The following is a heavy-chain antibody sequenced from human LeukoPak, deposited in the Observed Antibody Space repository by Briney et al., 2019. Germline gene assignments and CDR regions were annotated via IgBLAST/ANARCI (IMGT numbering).Heavy chain of an antibody. CDR2: IKSKTDGGTT. Sequence: PGGSLRLSCAASGFTFDDYAMHWVRQAPGKGLEWVGRIKSKTDGGTTDYAAPVKGRFTISRDDSKNTMYLQMNSLKTEDTAVYYCEATGAAVDIWGQGTMVTVSS. CDR3: EATGAAVDI. V-gene: IGHV3-15*01. J-gene: IGHJ3*02. CDR1: GFTFDDYA. D-gene: IGHD7-27*01.